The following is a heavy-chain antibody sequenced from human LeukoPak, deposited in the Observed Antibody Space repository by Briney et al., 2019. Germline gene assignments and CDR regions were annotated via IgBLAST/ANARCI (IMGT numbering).Heavy chain of an antibody. D-gene: IGHD2-15*01. V-gene: IGHV4-39*07. CDR2: IYYRGST. Sequence: PSETLSLTCTVSGDSISRSSFYWGWIRQSPGKGLEWIGSIYYRGSTDYNPSLKSRVTISVDTSKNQFSLRPSSVTAADTAVYYCARVVAATLYYFDYWGQGTLVTVSS. CDR1: GDSISRSSFY. CDR3: ARVVAATLYYFDY. J-gene: IGHJ4*02.